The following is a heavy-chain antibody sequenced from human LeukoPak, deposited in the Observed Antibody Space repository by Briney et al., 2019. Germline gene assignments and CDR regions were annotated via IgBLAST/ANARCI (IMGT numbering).Heavy chain of an antibody. Sequence: GGPLRLSCAASGFTLSGFWMSWFGQAPGKGLEGWANINQNGGVEKYVDSVKGRFTISRDNAKNLLHLQMNSLRAEDTAVYYCARTDPTSYGYFDYWGQGTLVTVSS. D-gene: IGHD3-10*01. CDR3: ARTDPTSYGYFDY. V-gene: IGHV3-7*01. CDR2: INQNGGVE. CDR1: GFTLSGFW. J-gene: IGHJ4*02.